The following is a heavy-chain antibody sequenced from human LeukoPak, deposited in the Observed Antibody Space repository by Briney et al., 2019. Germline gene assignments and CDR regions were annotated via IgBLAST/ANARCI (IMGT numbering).Heavy chain of an antibody. V-gene: IGHV4-4*07. CDR3: ARDSGTTGEVKFDP. CDR2: IYGSGST. J-gene: IGHJ5*02. D-gene: IGHD3-10*01. Sequence: PSETLSLTCTVSGGSIRSYWSWIRLPAGKGLEWIGRIYGSGSTDYNPSLKSRVTMSIDTSKNQFSLNLISVTAADTAVYYCARDSGTTGEVKFDPWGQGTLVTVSS. CDR1: GGSIRSY.